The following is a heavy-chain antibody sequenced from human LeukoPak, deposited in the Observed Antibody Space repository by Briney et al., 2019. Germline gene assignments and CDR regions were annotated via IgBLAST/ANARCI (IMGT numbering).Heavy chain of an antibody. Sequence: NSSETLSLTCTVSGGSISSYYWSWIRQPPGKGLEWIGYIYYSGSTNYNPSLKSRVTISVDTSKNQFSQKLSSVTAADTAVYYCARQGSRWLGTFDYWGQGTLVTVSS. CDR2: IYYSGST. V-gene: IGHV4-59*08. CDR1: GGSISSYY. D-gene: IGHD6-13*01. CDR3: ARQGSRWLGTFDY. J-gene: IGHJ4*02.